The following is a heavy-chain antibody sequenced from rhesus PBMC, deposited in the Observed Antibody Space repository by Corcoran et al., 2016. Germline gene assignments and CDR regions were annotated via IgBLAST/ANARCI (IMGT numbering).Heavy chain of an antibody. CDR3: ARDAIFGLVRGRFDV. J-gene: IGHJ5-1*01. D-gene: IGHD3-3*01. V-gene: IGHV4S6*01. CDR2: IYGSGGRT. Sequence: QVQLQESGPGLVKPSETLPVTCTVPGGPSSDSYYWNGMRSPHGKGRVWMGRIYGSGGRTSYNPSLKSRVTISKDTSKIQVSLKLGSVTAADTAVYYCARDAIFGLVRGRFDVWGPGVLVTVSS. CDR1: GGPSSDSYY.